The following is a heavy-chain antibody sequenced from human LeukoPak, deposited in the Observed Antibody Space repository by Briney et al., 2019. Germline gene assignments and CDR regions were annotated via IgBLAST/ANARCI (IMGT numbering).Heavy chain of an antibody. V-gene: IGHV3-64*01. J-gene: IGHJ4*02. CDR3: AATAEEVENGGRGDY. CDR2: ISSNGGSA. CDR1: GFTFSSYA. D-gene: IGHD4-23*01. Sequence: PGGSLRLSCAASGFTFSSYAMHWVRQAPGKGLEYVSAISSNGGSAYYANSVKGRFTISRDNSKNTLYLQMNSLRAEDTAVYYCAATAEEVENGGRGDYWGQGTLVTVSS.